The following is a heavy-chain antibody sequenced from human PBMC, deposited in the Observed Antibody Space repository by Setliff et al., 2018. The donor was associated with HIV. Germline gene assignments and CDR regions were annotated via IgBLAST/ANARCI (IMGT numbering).Heavy chain of an antibody. J-gene: IGHJ4*02. Sequence: LSLTCAVSGYSISSGYYWGWIRQPPGKGLEWIGSIYHSGSTYYNPSLKSRVTISVDKSKNQFSLKLSSVTAADTAVYYCARARDIAVAGYFDYWGQGTLVTVSS. D-gene: IGHD6-19*01. V-gene: IGHV4-38-2*01. CDR1: GYSISSGYY. CDR3: ARARDIAVAGYFDY. CDR2: IYHSGST.